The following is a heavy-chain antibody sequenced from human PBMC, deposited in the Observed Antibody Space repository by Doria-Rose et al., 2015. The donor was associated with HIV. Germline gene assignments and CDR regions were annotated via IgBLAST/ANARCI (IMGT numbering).Heavy chain of an antibody. D-gene: IGHD6-13*01. V-gene: IGHV2-26*01. J-gene: IGHJ4*02. Sequence: QVTLKESGPVLVKPTETLTLTCTVSGVSLSSPGMGVNWIRQPPGKALEWLANLFSDDERSYKTSLKSRLTISRRTSKSQVVLTMTDMDPVDTATYYCARIKSSRWYHKYYFDFWGQGTLVIVSA. CDR1: GVSLSSPGMG. CDR3: ARIKSSRWYHKYYFDF. CDR2: LFSDDER.